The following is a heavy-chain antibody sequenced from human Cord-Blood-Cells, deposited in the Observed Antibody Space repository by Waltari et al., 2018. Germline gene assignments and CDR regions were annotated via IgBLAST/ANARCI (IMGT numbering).Heavy chain of an antibody. CDR3: AKDLAGATMVQGVID. Sequence: QVQLVESGGGVVQPGRSLRLSCAASGFTFSSYGMHWARQAPGKGLEWVAVISYDGSNKYYADSVKGRFTISRDNSKNTLYLQMNSLRAEDTAVYYCAKDLAGATMVQGVIDWGQGTLVTVSS. CDR1: GFTFSSYG. J-gene: IGHJ4*02. V-gene: IGHV3-30*18. CDR2: ISYDGSNK. D-gene: IGHD3-10*01.